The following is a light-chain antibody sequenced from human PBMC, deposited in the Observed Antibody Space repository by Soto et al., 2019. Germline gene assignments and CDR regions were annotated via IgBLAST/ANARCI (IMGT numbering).Light chain of an antibody. J-gene: IGLJ3*02. Sequence: QSVLTQPPSASGTPGQRVTISCSGSSSNIGSNYVYWYRQLPGTAPNVLIYRNDERPSGVPDRFSGSKSGSSASLAISGLRSEDEADYYCSAWDDSLSGTVFGRGTKVTVL. CDR2: RND. CDR1: SSNIGSNY. V-gene: IGLV1-47*01. CDR3: SAWDDSLSGTV.